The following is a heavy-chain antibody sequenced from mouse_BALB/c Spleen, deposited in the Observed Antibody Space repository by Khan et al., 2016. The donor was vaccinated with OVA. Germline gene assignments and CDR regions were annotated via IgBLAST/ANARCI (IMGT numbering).Heavy chain of an antibody. J-gene: IGHJ2*01. CDR3: ARTARIKY. Sequence: EVQLQESGPGLVKPSQSLSLTCTVTGYSITSGYGWNWLRQFPGNKLEWMGYISYSGSTNYNSSLKSRISITRDTSKNQFFLQLTSVTTEDTATYYCARTARIKYWGQGTTLTVSS. V-gene: IGHV3-2*02. D-gene: IGHD1-2*01. CDR1: GYSITSGYG. CDR2: ISYSGST.